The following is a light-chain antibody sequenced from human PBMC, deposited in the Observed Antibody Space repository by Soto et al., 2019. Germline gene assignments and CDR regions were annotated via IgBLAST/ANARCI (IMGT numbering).Light chain of an antibody. CDR2: DAS. CDR3: QQRSNWPIT. Sequence: ETVLTQSPGTLSLSPGERATVSCRASQCVSSNLAWYQQKPGQAPRLLIYDASNRATGIPARFSGSGSGTDLTITISSLEPEDCEVDDGQQRSNWPITFGQGTRLDIK. J-gene: IGKJ5*01. V-gene: IGKV3-11*01. CDR1: QCVSSN.